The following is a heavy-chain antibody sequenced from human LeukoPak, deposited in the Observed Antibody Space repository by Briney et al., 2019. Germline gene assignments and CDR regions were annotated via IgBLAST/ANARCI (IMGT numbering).Heavy chain of an antibody. V-gene: IGHV3-21*01. D-gene: IGHD6-19*01. CDR2: ISSSSSYI. Sequence: GGSLRLSCADSGFTFSSYTMNWVRQAPGKGLEWVSSISSSSSYIYYADSVTGRFTISRDNAKNSLYLQMNSLTAEDTAVYYCARSIGRSGCLDYWGQGTLVTVSS. J-gene: IGHJ4*02. CDR3: ARSIGRSGCLDY. CDR1: GFTFSSYT.